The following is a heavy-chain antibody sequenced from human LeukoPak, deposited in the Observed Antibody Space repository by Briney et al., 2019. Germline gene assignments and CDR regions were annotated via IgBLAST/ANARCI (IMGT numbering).Heavy chain of an antibody. CDR3: ARGEGLDY. Sequence: GGSLRLSCAASGFTFSSYAMHWVRQAPGKGLEWVAVISYDGSNKYYADSVKGRFTISRDNFKNTLYLQMNSLRAEGTAVYYCARGEGLDYWGQGTLVTVSS. CDR2: ISYDGSNK. CDR1: GFTFSSYA. J-gene: IGHJ4*02. V-gene: IGHV3-30*04.